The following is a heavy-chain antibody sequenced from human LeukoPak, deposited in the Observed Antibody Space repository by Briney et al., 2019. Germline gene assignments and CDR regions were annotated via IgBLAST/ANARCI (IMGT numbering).Heavy chain of an antibody. Sequence: SETLSLTCAVYGGSFSGYYWSWICQPPGKGLEWIGEINHSGSTNYNPSLKSRVTISVDTSKNQFSLKLSSVTAADTAVYYCARVRAAAGTALMDVWGKGTAVTVSS. CDR1: GGSFSGYY. V-gene: IGHV4-34*01. CDR3: ARVRAAAGTALMDV. D-gene: IGHD6-13*01. CDR2: INHSGST. J-gene: IGHJ6*03.